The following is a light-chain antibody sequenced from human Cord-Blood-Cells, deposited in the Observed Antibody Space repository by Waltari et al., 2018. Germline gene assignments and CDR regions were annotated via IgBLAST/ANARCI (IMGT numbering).Light chain of an antibody. CDR1: SSDVGSYNL. CDR3: CSYAGSSTWV. Sequence: QSALTQPASVSGSPGQSITISCTGTSSDVGSYNLVSWYQQHPGKAPKLMICEGSKRASGVSNRFSGCKSGNTASLTISGLQDEDEADYYCCSYAGSSTWVFGGGTKLTVL. J-gene: IGLJ3*02. CDR2: EGS. V-gene: IGLV2-23*01.